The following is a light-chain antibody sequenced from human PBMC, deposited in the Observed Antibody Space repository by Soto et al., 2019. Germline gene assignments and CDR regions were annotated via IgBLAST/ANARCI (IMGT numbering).Light chain of an antibody. Sequence: EIVMTQSPATLSVSPGERATLSCRASQSVSSNLAWYQQKPGQAPRLLIYDASNRAAGIPDRFSGSGSGTDFTLTISRLEPEDFAVYYCQQYGSPWTFGQGTKVDIK. J-gene: IGKJ1*01. CDR3: QQYGSPWT. V-gene: IGKV3-20*01. CDR1: QSVSSN. CDR2: DAS.